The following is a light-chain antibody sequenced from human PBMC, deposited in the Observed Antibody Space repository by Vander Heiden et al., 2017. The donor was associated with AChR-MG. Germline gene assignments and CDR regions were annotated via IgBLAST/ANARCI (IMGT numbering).Light chain of an antibody. CDR2: TAS. CDR1: QSITTL. Sequence: DIQMTQSPSTLCASVGDRVTITCRASQSITTLLAWYQQKPGKAPKLLIYTASNLESGVPSRFSGSGSGTEFTLTINSLQPDDSATYYCQQYDSYRLTFGGGTKVEIK. CDR3: QQYDSYRLT. V-gene: IGKV1-5*03. J-gene: IGKJ4*01.